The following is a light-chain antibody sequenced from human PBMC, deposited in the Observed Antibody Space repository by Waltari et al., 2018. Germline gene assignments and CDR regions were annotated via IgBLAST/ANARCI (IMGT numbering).Light chain of an antibody. V-gene: IGKV4-1*01. Sequence: DIVMTQSPDSLGVSLGERATINCKSSQNLLYSSDNKTYLAWYQQKPGQPPKLLISWASTRESGVPDRISGSGSGTDFTLTISSLQAEDVAVYYCQQYYSTMYTFGQGTKLEIK. CDR3: QQYYSTMYT. CDR1: QNLLYSSDNKTY. CDR2: WAS. J-gene: IGKJ2*01.